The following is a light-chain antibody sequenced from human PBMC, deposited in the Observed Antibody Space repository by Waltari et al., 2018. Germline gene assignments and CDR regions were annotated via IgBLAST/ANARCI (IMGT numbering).Light chain of an antibody. CDR3: QQYDRRTTT. CDR1: QSISWW. J-gene: IGKJ1*01. Sequence: DIQMTPSPSTLSASVGDTVPITCRASQSISWWLAWYQQKPGKAPKLLIYKATILQFGVPSRFRGSGSGTEFTLTITALQPDDFATYYCQQYDRRTTTFGQGTKVEIK. CDR2: KAT. V-gene: IGKV1-5*03.